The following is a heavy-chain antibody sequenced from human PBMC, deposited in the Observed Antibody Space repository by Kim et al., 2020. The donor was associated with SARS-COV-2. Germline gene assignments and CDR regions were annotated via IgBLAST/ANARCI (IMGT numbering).Heavy chain of an antibody. J-gene: IGHJ6*01. V-gene: IGHV3-30*18. CDR3: AKGLPSNLGSPNSMDV. Sequence: GGSLRLSCAASGFTFSSYGMHWVRQSPGKGLEWVAVISYDGSNKYYADSVKGRFTISRDNSKNTLYLQMNSLRAEDTAVYYCAKGLPSNLGSPNSMDVWG. CDR2: ISYDGSNK. D-gene: IGHD4-4*01. CDR1: GFTFSSYG.